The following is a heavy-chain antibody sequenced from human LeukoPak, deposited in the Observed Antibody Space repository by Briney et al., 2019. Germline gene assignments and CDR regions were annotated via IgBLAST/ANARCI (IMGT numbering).Heavy chain of an antibody. J-gene: IGHJ6*03. CDR3: ARGSAIYYGSGSYVKYYCMDV. CDR2: INPSGGST. D-gene: IGHD3-10*01. Sequence: GASVKVSCKASGYTFTSYYMHWVRQAPGQGLEWMGIINPSGGSTSYAQKFQGRVTITRDMSTSTVYMELSSLRSEDTAVYYCARGSAIYYGSGSYVKYYCMDVWGKGTTVTISS. V-gene: IGHV1-46*01. CDR1: GYTFTSYY.